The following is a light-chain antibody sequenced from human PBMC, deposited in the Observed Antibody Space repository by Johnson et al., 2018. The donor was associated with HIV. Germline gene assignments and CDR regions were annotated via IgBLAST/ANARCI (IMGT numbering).Light chain of an antibody. CDR3: GTWDSRRSAR. CDR1: SSNIGNNY. V-gene: IGLV1-51*02. Sequence: HSVLTQPPSVSAAPGQKVTISCSGSSSNIGNNYVSWYQQLPGTAPKLFIYENNKRPSGIPDRFSGSKSGTSATLDITGLQTGDEADYYCGTWDSRRSARFGTVTKVTVL. CDR2: ENN. J-gene: IGLJ1*01.